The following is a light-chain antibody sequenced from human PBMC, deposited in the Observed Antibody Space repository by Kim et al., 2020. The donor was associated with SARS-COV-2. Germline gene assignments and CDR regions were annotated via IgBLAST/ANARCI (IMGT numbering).Light chain of an antibody. CDR1: QSVTGND. V-gene: IGKV3-20*01. CDR3: QHYSSSSGT. J-gene: IGKJ1*01. Sequence: PEERATLSCRASQSVTGNDLAWYQKKPGQSPRLLIHGASSRATGIPDRFSGSGSGTDFTLTISRLEPEDFAVYYCQHYSSSSGTLGQGTKVDIK. CDR2: GAS.